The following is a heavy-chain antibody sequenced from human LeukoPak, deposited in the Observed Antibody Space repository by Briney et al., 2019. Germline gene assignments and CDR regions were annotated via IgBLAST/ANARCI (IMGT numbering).Heavy chain of an antibody. Sequence: GGSLRLSCAASGFTVSSNYMSWVRQAPGKGLEWVSVIYSGGSTYYADSVKGRFTISRDNSKNTLYLQMNSLRAEDTAVYYCAKFEGVTLPDSIDYWGQGTLVTVSS. CDR1: GFTVSSNY. J-gene: IGHJ4*02. V-gene: IGHV3-66*01. D-gene: IGHD3-3*01. CDR3: AKFEGVTLPDSIDY. CDR2: IYSGGST.